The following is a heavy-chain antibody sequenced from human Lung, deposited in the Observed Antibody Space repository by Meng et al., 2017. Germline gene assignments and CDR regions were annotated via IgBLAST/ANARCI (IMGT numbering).Heavy chain of an antibody. CDR2: INRDGTKP. J-gene: IGHJ1*01. Sequence: VQVVELGGGLVPPGGSLGLSCAASGFTFTDHWMHWVRQGPGKGLVWVSRINRDGTKPTYADSVKGRFTISRDNAKNTLYLQMNNLRAEDTAFYYCTNDRLNHWGQGALVTVSS. CDR1: GFTFTDHW. CDR3: TNDRLNH. V-gene: IGHV3-74*01. D-gene: IGHD1-1*01.